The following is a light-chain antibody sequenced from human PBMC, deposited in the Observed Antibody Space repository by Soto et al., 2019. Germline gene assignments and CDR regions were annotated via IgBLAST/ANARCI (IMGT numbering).Light chain of an antibody. V-gene: IGKV1-39*01. CDR1: QSISSN. J-gene: IGKJ5*01. CDR3: QQGYTNPIT. CDR2: TAS. Sequence: DIQMTQPPSSLSASVGDRVTLTCRASQSISSNVIWYQQKPGEAPKTLIYTASSLYSGVPSRVSGSGAGTDCTRTITSLQPEDCATYDCQQGYTNPITFGQGTRLEIK.